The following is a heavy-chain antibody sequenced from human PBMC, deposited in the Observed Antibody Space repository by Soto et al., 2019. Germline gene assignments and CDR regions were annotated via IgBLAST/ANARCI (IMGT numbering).Heavy chain of an antibody. J-gene: IGHJ4*02. CDR2: ISGSGGST. CDR3: AKEVSLGSTVDLGY. CDR1: GFTFSIFA. V-gene: IGHV3-23*01. D-gene: IGHD7-27*01. Sequence: GGSLRLSCAASGFTFSIFAMSWVRQSPGKGLEWVSTISGSGGSTYYADAVKDRFSISRDNSMGTLYLQMKSLRVEDTAIYYCAKEVSLGSTVDLGYWGQGTLVTVSS.